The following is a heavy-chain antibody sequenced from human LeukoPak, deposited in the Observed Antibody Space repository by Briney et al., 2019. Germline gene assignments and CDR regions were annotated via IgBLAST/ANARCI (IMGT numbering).Heavy chain of an antibody. CDR3: ARDAHLAPYSSSSGFQH. CDR2: ISSSGSAI. D-gene: IGHD6-6*01. CDR1: GFTFSDYY. Sequence: GGSLRLSCAASGFTFSDYYMSWIRQAPGKGLEWVSYISSSGSAIYYADSVKGRFTISRDNAKNSLYLQMNSLRAEDTAVYYCARDAHLAPYSSSSGFQHWGQGTLVTVSS. V-gene: IGHV3-11*04. J-gene: IGHJ1*01.